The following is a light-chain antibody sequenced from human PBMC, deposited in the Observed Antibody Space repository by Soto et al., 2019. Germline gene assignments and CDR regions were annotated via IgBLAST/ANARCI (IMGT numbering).Light chain of an antibody. V-gene: IGKV3-11*01. Sequence: EIVLTQSPATLSSFPGDRVTLSCRASQAVNTRLAWYQHRPGQAPRLLIYLASNRAAGVPARFSGSGSGTDFTLTISDVGPEDFAVYYCQQYNNWPPWTFGQGTKVDIK. J-gene: IGKJ1*01. CDR3: QQYNNWPPWT. CDR2: LAS. CDR1: QAVNTR.